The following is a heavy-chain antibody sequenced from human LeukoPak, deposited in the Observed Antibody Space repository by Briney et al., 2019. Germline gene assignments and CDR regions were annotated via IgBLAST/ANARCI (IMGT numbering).Heavy chain of an antibody. D-gene: IGHD6-19*01. V-gene: IGHV3-30*02. Sequence: GGSLRLFCAASGFTFSSYGMHWVRQAPGKGLEWVAFIRYDGTNKYYADSVKGRFTISRDTSKNTLYLQMNSLRTEDTAVYYCAKDLGSSGCFDYWGQGTLVTVSS. J-gene: IGHJ4*02. CDR2: IRYDGTNK. CDR1: GFTFSSYG. CDR3: AKDLGSSGCFDY.